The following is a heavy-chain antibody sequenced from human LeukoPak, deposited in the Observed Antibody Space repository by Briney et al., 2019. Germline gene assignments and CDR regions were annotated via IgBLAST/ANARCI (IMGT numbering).Heavy chain of an antibody. CDR2: INPSGGST. Sequence: ASVKVSCKASGYTFTSYYMHWVRQAPGQGLEWMGIINPSGGSTSYAQKFQGRVTMTRDTSTSTVYMELRSLRSEDTAVYYCARGDYDILTGYYLYYFDYWGQGTLVTVSS. CDR3: ARGDYDILTGYYLYYFDY. J-gene: IGHJ4*02. CDR1: GYTFTSYY. V-gene: IGHV1-46*01. D-gene: IGHD3-9*01.